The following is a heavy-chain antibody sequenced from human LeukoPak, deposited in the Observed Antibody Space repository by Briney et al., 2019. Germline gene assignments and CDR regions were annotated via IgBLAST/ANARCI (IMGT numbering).Heavy chain of an antibody. CDR1: GFTFSSYA. CDR2: ISYDGSNK. D-gene: IGHD6-6*01. Sequence: AGSLRLSCAASGFTFSSYAMHWVRQAPGKGLEWVAVISYDGSNKYYADSVKGRFTISRDNSKNTLYLQMNSLRAEDTAVYYCARDQSSSSPFDYWGQGTLVTVSS. V-gene: IGHV3-30*04. CDR3: ARDQSSSSPFDY. J-gene: IGHJ4*02.